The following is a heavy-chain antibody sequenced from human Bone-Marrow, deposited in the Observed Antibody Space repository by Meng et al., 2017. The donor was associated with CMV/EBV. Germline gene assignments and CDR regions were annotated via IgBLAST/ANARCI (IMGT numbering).Heavy chain of an antibody. CDR3: ATLRYFDWPQQNYGMDV. CDR1: GYSFTGYY. CDR2: ISAYNGNT. J-gene: IGHJ6*01. D-gene: IGHD3-9*01. Sequence: ASVKVSCKASGYSFTGYYMHWVRQAPGQGLEWMGWISAYNGNTNYAQKLQGRVTMTTDTSTSTAYMELRSLRSDDTAVYYCATLRYFDWPQQNYGMDVWGQGTTV. V-gene: IGHV1-18*04.